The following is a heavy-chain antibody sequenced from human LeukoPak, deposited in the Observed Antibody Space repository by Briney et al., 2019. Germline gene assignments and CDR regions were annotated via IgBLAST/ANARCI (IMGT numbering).Heavy chain of an antibody. CDR2: IRYDGSNK. CDR3: AKGVGDGYNYYFDY. D-gene: IGHD5-24*01. J-gene: IGHJ4*02. V-gene: IGHV3-30*02. CDR1: GFTFISYS. Sequence: GGSLRLSCAASGFTFISYSIHWVRQAPGKGLEWVAFIRYDGSNKYYADSVKGRFTISRDNSKNTLYLQMNSLRAEDTAVYYCAKGVGDGYNYYFDYWGQGTLVTVSS.